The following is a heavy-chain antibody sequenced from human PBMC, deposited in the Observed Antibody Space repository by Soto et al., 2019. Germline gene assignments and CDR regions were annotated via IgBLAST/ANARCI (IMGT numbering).Heavy chain of an antibody. CDR1: GFSLSNGRMG. CDR3: VRMNADTYSHYYAMDV. Sequence: SGPTLVNPTETLTLTCTISGFSLSNGRMGVSWIRQSPGKALEWLAHIFSDAERSYSSSMQSRLTISTDTSGTQVVLSMTNMDPVDTGTYFCVRMNADTYSHYYAMDVWGQGTTVPVSS. CDR2: IFSDAER. D-gene: IGHD1-1*01. J-gene: IGHJ6*02. V-gene: IGHV2-26*03.